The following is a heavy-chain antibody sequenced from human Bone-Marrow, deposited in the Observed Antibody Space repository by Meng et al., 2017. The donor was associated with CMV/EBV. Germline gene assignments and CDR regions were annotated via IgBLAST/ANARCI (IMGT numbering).Heavy chain of an antibody. V-gene: IGHV4-34*01. J-gene: IGHJ5*02. D-gene: IGHD6-13*01. Sequence: VYRGSFSGYYWSWIRQPPGKGLEWIGEINHSGSTNYNPSLKSRVTISVDTSKNQFSLKLSSVTAADTAVYYCARGFYSSSWHYWFDPWGQGTLVTVSS. CDR2: INHSGST. CDR1: RGSFSGYY. CDR3: ARGFYSSSWHYWFDP.